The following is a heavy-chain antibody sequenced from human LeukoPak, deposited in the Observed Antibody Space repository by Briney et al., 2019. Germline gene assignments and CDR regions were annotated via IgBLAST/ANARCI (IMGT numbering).Heavy chain of an antibody. CDR2: IYYSGSI. D-gene: IGHD1-1*01. CDR1: GGSVSSGSYY. CDR3: ARSGWNDVPDY. Sequence: SETLSLTCTVSGGSVSSGSYYWSWIRQPPGKGLEWIGYIYYSGSINYNPSLKSRATISVDTSKNQFSLKLSSVTAADTAVYYCARSGWNDVPDYWGQGTLVTVSS. V-gene: IGHV4-61*01. J-gene: IGHJ4*02.